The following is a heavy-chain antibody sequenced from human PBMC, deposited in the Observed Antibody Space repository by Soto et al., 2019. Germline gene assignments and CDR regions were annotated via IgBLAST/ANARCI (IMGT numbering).Heavy chain of an antibody. CDR1: GYTFTDTF. D-gene: IGHD1-1*01. CDR3: ARDGSSYYGMDV. CDR2: VNPNIGST. Sequence: ASVKVSCKASGYTFTDTFIHWLRQAPGQRPEWMGWVNPNIGSTNYAQKFQGWVTMTRDTSISTAYMELSRLRSDDTAVYYCARDGSSYYGMDVWGQGTTVTVSS. V-gene: IGHV1-2*04. J-gene: IGHJ6*02.